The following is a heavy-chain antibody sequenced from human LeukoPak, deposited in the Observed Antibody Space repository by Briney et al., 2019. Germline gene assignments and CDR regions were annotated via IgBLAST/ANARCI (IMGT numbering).Heavy chain of an antibody. J-gene: IGHJ4*02. Sequence: SETLSLTCTVSGGSLRSYYWSWIRQPAGKGLEWIGRIYSSGSTNYNPSLKSRVTMSVDTSENQFSLKLSSVTAADTAVYYCARESAYAAPDYWGQGSLVTVSS. D-gene: IGHD6-25*01. V-gene: IGHV4-4*07. CDR1: GGSLRSYY. CDR2: IYSSGST. CDR3: ARESAYAAPDY.